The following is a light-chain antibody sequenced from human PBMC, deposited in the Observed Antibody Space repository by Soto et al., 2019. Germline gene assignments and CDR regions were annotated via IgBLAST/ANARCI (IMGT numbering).Light chain of an antibody. J-gene: IGKJ2*01. CDR2: KAS. CDR3: HDYNSYSYT. Sequence: DIQMTQSPSTLSASVGDRVTITCRASQSISSWLAWYQQKPGKAPKLLIYKASSLESGVPSRSSGRGSGTDCHLTISSLQADDVATNYCHDYNSYSYTFGQGTKLEIK. CDR1: QSISSW. V-gene: IGKV1-5*03.